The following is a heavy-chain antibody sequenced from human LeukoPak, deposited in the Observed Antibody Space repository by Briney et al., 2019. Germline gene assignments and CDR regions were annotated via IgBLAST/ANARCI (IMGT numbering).Heavy chain of an antibody. CDR1: GYTFTGYY. V-gene: IGHV1-2*02. Sequence: GASVKVSCKASGYTFTGYYMQWVRQAPGQGLEWMGWINPNSGGTNYAQKFQGRVTMTRDTSISTAYLELSRLRSDDTAVYYCARDRDDFWSGYYHYWGQGTLVTVS. CDR2: INPNSGGT. D-gene: IGHD3-3*01. J-gene: IGHJ4*02. CDR3: ARDRDDFWSGYYHY.